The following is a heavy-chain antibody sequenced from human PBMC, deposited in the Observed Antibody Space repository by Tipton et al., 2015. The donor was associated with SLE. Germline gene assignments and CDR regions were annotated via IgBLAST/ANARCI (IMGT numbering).Heavy chain of an antibody. V-gene: IGHV4-34*01. Sequence: LRLSCAVYGGSFSGYYWSWIRQPPGKGLEWIGEINHSGSTNYNPSLKSRVTISVDTSKNQFSLKLSSVTAADTAVYYCARVPTQGYYYYMDVWGKGTTVTVSS. J-gene: IGHJ6*03. CDR2: INHSGST. CDR3: ARVPTQGYYYYMDV. CDR1: GGSFSGYY.